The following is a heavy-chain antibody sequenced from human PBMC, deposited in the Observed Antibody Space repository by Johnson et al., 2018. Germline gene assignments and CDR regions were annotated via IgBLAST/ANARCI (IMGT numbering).Heavy chain of an antibody. D-gene: IGHD3-10*01. CDR2: ISYDGSNK. CDR3: ARDEDVLLWFGESLNAFDI. J-gene: IGHJ3*02. CDR1: GFTFSSYG. V-gene: IGHV3-30*03. Sequence: QVRLLESGGGVVQPGRSLRLSCAASGFTFSSYGMHWVRQAPGKGLEWVAVISYDGSNKYYADSVKGRFTISRDNSKNTLYLQMNSLRAEDTAVYYCARDEDVLLWFGESLNAFDIWGQGTMVTVSS.